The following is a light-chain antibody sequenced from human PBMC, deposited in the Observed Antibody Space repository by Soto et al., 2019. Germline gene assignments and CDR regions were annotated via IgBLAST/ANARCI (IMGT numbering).Light chain of an antibody. CDR3: QQSHSTPRT. CDR1: QSIAGY. J-gene: IGKJ1*01. Sequence: DIQMTQSPSSLSASVGDRVTITCRASQSIAGYLNWYQQKPREAPKLLIYATSTLQSGVPSRFSGSGSGADYTLTISSLQPEDFATYSCQQSHSTPRTFGQGTKLEIK. CDR2: ATS. V-gene: IGKV1-39*01.